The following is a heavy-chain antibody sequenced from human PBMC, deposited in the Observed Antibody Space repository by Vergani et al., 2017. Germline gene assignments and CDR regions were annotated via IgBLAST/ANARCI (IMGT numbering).Heavy chain of an antibody. D-gene: IGHD3-3*01. Sequence: EVQLLESGGGLVQPGGSLRLSCAASGFTFSSYAMSWVRQAPGKGLEWVSAISGSGGSTYYADSVKGRFTISRDNSKNTLYLQMNSLRAEDTAVYYCARAQAHYDFWSGYYGGDYYYMDVWGKGTTVTVSS. CDR3: ARAQAHYDFWSGYYGGDYYYMDV. J-gene: IGHJ6*03. CDR2: ISGSGGST. CDR1: GFTFSSYA. V-gene: IGHV3-23*01.